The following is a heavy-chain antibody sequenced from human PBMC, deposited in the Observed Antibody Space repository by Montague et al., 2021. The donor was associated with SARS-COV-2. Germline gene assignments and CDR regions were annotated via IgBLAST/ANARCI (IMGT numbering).Heavy chain of an antibody. CDR3: ARSTATFGESHNWFAP. CDR2: IYYSGTT. V-gene: IGHV4-39*01. D-gene: IGHD3-10*01. J-gene: IGHJ5*02. Sequence: SETLSLTCTVSGGSISSNNNYWGWIRQSAGKGLEWIGSIYYSGTTYYNPSLKSQVTISVDTSENQFSLRLSSVTATDTSVYYCARSTATFGESHNWFAPWGQGTLVIVSS. CDR1: GGSISSNNNY.